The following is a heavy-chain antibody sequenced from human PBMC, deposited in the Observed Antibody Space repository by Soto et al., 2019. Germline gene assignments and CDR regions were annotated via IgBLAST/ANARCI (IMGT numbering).Heavy chain of an antibody. CDR3: ARRWRGGYSGVVDY. CDR2: IYYSGST. V-gene: IGHV4-39*01. Sequence: QLQLQESGPGLVKPSETLSLTSTVSGGSISGSPYYWGWIRQPPGKGLEWIGNIYYSGSTYYNPSLTSRVTXXVXTXXNQFSLKLSSVTAADTAIYHCARRWRGGYSGVVDYWGQGTRVTVSA. D-gene: IGHD5-12*01. J-gene: IGHJ4*02. CDR1: GGSISGSPYY.